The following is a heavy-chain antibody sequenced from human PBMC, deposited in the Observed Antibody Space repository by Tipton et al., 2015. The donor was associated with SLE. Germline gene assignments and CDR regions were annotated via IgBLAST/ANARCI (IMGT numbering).Heavy chain of an antibody. J-gene: IGHJ4*02. V-gene: IGHV4-61*02. Sequence: TLSLTCSVSGDSINSGRYHWTWIRQPAGKGLEWIGRVYIFGSTIYHPSLGSRVTISVDTSKNQFSLKLNSVTAADTAVYYCARGEWELYFDYWGQGTLVTVSS. D-gene: IGHD1-26*01. CDR1: GDSINSGRYH. CDR3: ARGEWELYFDY. CDR2: VYIFGST.